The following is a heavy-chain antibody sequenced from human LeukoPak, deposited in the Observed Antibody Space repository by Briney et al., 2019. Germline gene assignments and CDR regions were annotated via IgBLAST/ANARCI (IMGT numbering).Heavy chain of an antibody. J-gene: IGHJ6*02. V-gene: IGHV3-23*01. CDR2: ISGSGGST. D-gene: IGHD2-2*02. Sequence: GGSLRLSCAASGFTFSSYAMSWVRQAPGKGLEWVSAISGSGGSTYYADSVKGRFTISRDNSKNTLCLQMNSLRAEDTAVYYCAKEDYCSSTSCYNAGYYYYYGMDVWGQGTTVTVSS. CDR3: AKEDYCSSTSCYNAGYYYYYGMDV. CDR1: GFTFSSYA.